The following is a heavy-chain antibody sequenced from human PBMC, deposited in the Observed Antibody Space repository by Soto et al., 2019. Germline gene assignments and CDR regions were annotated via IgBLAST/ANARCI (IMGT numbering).Heavy chain of an antibody. J-gene: IGHJ4*02. CDR3: TRGPISQGLFDY. CDR2: IRSKAQGGTA. CDR1: GFTFGGYA. D-gene: IGHD2-21*01. V-gene: IGHV3-49*04. Sequence: GGSLRLSCTASGFTFGGYAMSWVRQAPGKGLERVGFIRSKAQGGTAQYAAPVKGRFIILGDDTNSIAYLQMNILKTEDAAVYYCTRGPISQGLFDYWGQGTLVTVSS.